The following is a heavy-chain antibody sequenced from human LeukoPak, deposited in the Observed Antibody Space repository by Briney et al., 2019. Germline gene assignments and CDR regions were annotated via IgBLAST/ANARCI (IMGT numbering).Heavy chain of an antibody. J-gene: IGHJ5*02. CDR2: INHSGST. V-gene: IGHV4-34*01. CDR1: GGSFSGYY. CDR3: ARGSYYYGSGSPGWFDP. D-gene: IGHD3-10*01. Sequence: SETLSLTCAVYGGSFSGYYWSWIRQPPGKGLEWIGEINHSGSTNYNPSLKRRVTISVDTSKNQFSLKLSSVTAADTAVYYCARGSYYYGSGSPGWFDPWGQGTLVTVSS.